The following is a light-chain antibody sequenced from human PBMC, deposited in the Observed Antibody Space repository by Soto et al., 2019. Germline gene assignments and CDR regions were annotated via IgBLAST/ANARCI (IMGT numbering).Light chain of an antibody. Sequence: DIQLTQSPSFLSASVGDRVTITCRASQGIGSYLAWYQQKPGKAPKLLIYAAFTLQSGFPSRFSGSGSGTEFTLTISSLQPEDFATYYCQQLNSDPAFGGGTKVEIK. V-gene: IGKV1-9*01. CDR3: QQLNSDPA. CDR1: QGIGSY. J-gene: IGKJ4*01. CDR2: AAF.